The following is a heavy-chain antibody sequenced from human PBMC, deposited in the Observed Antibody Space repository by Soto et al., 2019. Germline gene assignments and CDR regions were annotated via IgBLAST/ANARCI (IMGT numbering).Heavy chain of an antibody. CDR2: IYYSGST. Sequence: ETLSLTCTVSGGSISSNNYYWGWIRQPPGKGLEWIGNIYYSGSTYYNPSLKSRVTISVDTSKNHFSLTLSSVTAADTAVYYCARAFIVPTVDYRFDPWGQGTLVTVSS. V-gene: IGHV4-39*02. CDR1: GGSISSNNYY. J-gene: IGHJ5*02. D-gene: IGHD5-12*01. CDR3: ARAFIVPTVDYRFDP.